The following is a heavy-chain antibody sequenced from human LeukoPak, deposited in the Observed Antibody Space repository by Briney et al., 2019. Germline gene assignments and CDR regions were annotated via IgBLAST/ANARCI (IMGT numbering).Heavy chain of an antibody. J-gene: IGHJ4*02. CDR3: ARELNYDSSGYYFDY. D-gene: IGHD3-22*01. CDR1: GYTFTVYF. V-gene: IGHV1-2*02. CDR2: INPNSGGT. Sequence: ASVKVTCKASGYTFTVYFMHWVRQAPGQGLEWMGWINPNSGGTNYAQKFQGRVTMTRDTSISTAYMELSRLRSDDTAVYYCARELNYDSSGYYFDYWGQGTLVTVSS.